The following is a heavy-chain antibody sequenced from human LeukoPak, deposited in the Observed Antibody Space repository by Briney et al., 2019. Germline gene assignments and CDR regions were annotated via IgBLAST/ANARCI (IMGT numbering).Heavy chain of an antibody. CDR2: IIPIFGTA. J-gene: IGHJ1*01. CDR1: GGTFSSYA. V-gene: IGHV1-69*06. Sequence: SVKVSCKASGGTFSSYAISWVRQAPGQGLEWMGGIIPIFGTANYAQRFQGRVTITADKSTSTAYMELSGLRSEDTAVYYCARSGGYCSGGSCYSSAEYFQHWGQGTLVTVSS. CDR3: ARSGGYCSGGSCYSSAEYFQH. D-gene: IGHD2-15*01.